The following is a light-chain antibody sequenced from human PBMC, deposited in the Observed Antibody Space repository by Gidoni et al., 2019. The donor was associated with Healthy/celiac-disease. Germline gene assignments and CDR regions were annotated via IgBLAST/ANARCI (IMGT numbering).Light chain of an antibody. Sequence: QSVLTQPPSVSEAPRQRVTISCSGSSANIGNSAVNCYQPVPGQAPKLLIYSDGLLPSGVSDRFSGSKSGTSASLAISGLQSEDEADYYCAAWDDSLNGWVFGGGTKLTVL. CDR3: AAWDDSLNGWV. J-gene: IGLJ3*02. V-gene: IGLV1-36*01. CDR2: SDG. CDR1: SANIGNSA.